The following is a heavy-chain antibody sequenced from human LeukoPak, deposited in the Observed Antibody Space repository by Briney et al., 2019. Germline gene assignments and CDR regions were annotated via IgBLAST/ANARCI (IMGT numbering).Heavy chain of an antibody. V-gene: IGHV3-23*01. Sequence: GGSLRLSCAASGFTFSSYAMSWVRQAPGKGLEWVSAISGSGGSTYYADSEKGRFTISRDNSKNTLYLQMNTLRAEDTAVYYCAKEISSNCYRGRGVHHWGQGTLVTVSS. CDR2: ISGSGGST. D-gene: IGHD3-10*01. J-gene: IGHJ5*02. CDR3: AKEISSNCYRGRGVHH. CDR1: GFTFSSYA.